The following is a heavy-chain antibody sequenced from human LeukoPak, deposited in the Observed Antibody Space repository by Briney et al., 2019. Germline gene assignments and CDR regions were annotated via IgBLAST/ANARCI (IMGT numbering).Heavy chain of an antibody. Sequence: GASVKVSCKASGYTFTDYYVNWVRQAPGQGLEWMGWINPNSGGTNYAQKFQGRVTMTRDTSISTAYMELSRLRSDDTAVYYCARDSDYALDPWGQGTLVTVSS. CDR3: ARDSDYALDP. J-gene: IGHJ5*02. D-gene: IGHD4-17*01. V-gene: IGHV1-2*02. CDR1: GYTFTDYY. CDR2: INPNSGGT.